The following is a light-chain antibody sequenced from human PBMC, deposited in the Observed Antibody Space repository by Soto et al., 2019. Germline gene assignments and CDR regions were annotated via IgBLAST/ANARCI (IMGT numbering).Light chain of an antibody. CDR1: SSDVGGYDY. J-gene: IGLJ1*01. CDR3: CAYAGSRFV. V-gene: IGLV2-11*01. Sequence: QSALTQPRSVSWSPGQSVTISCTGTSSDVGGYDYVSWYQQHPGIAPKLLIYDVNKRPSGVPDRLSGSKSGNTASLTISGPQAEDEAVYYCCAYAGSRFVLGTGTRVTVL. CDR2: DVN.